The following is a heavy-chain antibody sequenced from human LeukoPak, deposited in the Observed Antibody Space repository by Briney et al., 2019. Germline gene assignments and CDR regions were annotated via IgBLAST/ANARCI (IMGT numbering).Heavy chain of an antibody. CDR2: IYTSGTT. CDR3: ARGIPGFTGLFYFDY. Sequence: SETLSLTCTVSGDSIGSGSYYWSWIRQPAGKGLEWIGRIYTSGTTNYNPSLKSRVTISVDTSKNQVSLKLSSGTAADTAVYYCARGIPGFTGLFYFDYWGQGTLVTVSS. V-gene: IGHV4-61*02. CDR1: GDSIGSGSYY. J-gene: IGHJ4*02.